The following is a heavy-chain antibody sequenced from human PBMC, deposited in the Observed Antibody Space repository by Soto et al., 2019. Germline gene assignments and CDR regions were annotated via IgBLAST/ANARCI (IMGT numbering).Heavy chain of an antibody. D-gene: IGHD3-3*01. J-gene: IGHJ6*02. CDR3: ARAPVWSGYWYYYYGMDV. CDR2: IYYSGST. V-gene: IGHV4-59*01. Sequence: ETLSLTCPVSGVSISSYYWSWIRQPPGKGLEWIGYIYYSGSTNYNPSLKSRVTISVDTSKNQFSLKLSSVTAADTAVYYCARAPVWSGYWYYYYGMDVWGQGTTVTVS. CDR1: GVSISSYY.